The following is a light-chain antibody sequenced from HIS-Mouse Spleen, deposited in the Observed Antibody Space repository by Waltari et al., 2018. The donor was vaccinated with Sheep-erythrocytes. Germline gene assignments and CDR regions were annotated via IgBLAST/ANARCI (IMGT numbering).Light chain of an antibody. V-gene: IGKV3-11*01. CDR1: QSVSSY. J-gene: IGKJ3*01. CDR3: QQRSNWPPG. Sequence: IVLTQSPATLSLSPGERAPLSCRASQSVSSYLAWYQQKPGQAPRLLIYDASNRATGIPARFSGSGSGTDFTLTISSLEPEDFAVYYCQQRSNWPPGFGPGTKVDIK. CDR2: DAS.